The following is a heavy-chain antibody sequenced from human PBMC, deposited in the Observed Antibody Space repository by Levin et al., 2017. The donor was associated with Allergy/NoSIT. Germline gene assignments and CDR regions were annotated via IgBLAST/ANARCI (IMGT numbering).Heavy chain of an antibody. J-gene: IGHJ4*02. V-gene: IGHV4-34*01. Sequence: GSLRLSCAVYGGSFSGYYWSWIRQPPGKGLEWIGEINHSGSTNYNPSLKSRVTISVDTSKNQFSLKLSSVTAADTAVYYCARLLPNYYDSSGYSSFDYWGQGTLVTVSS. CDR3: ARLLPNYYDSSGYSSFDY. CDR2: INHSGST. D-gene: IGHD3-22*01. CDR1: GGSFSGYY.